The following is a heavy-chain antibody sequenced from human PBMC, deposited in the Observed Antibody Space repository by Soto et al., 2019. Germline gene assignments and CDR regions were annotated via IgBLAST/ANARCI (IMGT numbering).Heavy chain of an antibody. J-gene: IGHJ4*02. CDR2: INHSGST. CDR3: ARRSTFYYDSSGYYV. Sequence: SETLSLSCAVYGGSFSGYYWSWIRQPPGKGLEWIGEINHSGSTNYNPSLKSRVTISVDTSKNQFSLKLSSVTAADTAVYYCARRSTFYYDSSGYYVWGQGTLVTVSS. CDR1: GGSFSGYY. D-gene: IGHD3-22*01. V-gene: IGHV4-34*01.